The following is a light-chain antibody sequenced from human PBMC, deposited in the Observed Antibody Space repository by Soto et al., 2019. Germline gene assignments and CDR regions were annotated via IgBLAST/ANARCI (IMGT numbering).Light chain of an antibody. V-gene: IGKV3-20*01. Sequence: EVVLTQSPGTLSLSPGERATLSCRASQSVDRAYLAWYQQKPGQAPRLLIYGASNRATGIPDRFSGSGSGTDFTLTISRLEPEDFAVYYCQQYRDSPPYTFGQGTKLEIK. CDR2: GAS. CDR3: QQYRDSPPYT. J-gene: IGKJ2*01. CDR1: QSVDRAY.